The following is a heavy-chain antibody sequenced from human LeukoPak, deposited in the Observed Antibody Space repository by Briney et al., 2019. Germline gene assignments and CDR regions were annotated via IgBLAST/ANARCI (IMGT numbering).Heavy chain of an antibody. CDR1: GFTISSYG. CDR2: IWYDGSNK. D-gene: IGHD6-13*01. J-gene: IGHJ4*02. Sequence: GGSLRLSCAASGFTISSYGMHWVRQAPAKGQEWVGVIWYDGSNKYYAYSVKGRFTISRDNSKNSLYLQMNSLRAEDTAVYYCARWKHSSWLLRIDYWGQGTLVTVSS. V-gene: IGHV3-33*01. CDR3: ARWKHSSWLLRIDY.